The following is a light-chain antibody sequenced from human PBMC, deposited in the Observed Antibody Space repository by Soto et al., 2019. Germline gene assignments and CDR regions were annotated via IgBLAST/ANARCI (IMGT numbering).Light chain of an antibody. CDR3: QQLHSYPLT. Sequence: DVQMTQSPSSLSASVGDRVTITCQASRDITNYLNWYQQKPGKAPNLLIYDASTLQSGVPSRFSGSGYGTDFTLTISSLQPEDFATYYCQQLHSYPLTFGGGTKVEIK. CDR1: RDITNY. J-gene: IGKJ4*01. CDR2: DAS. V-gene: IGKV1-9*01.